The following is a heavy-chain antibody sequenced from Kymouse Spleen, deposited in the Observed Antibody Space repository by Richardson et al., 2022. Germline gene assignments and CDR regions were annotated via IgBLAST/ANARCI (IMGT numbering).Heavy chain of an antibody. CDR2: INHSGST. D-gene: IGHD3-10*01. Sequence: QVQLQQWGAGLLKPSETLSLTCAVYGGSFSGYYWSWIRQPPGKGLEWIGEINHSGSTNYNPSLKSRVTISVDTSKNQFSLKLSSVTAADTAVYYCARGRWFGFTTTTTVWTSGAKGPRSPSPQ. CDR1: GGSFSGYY. J-gene: IGHJ6*02. V-gene: IGHV4-34*01. CDR3: ARGRWFGFTTTTTVWTS.